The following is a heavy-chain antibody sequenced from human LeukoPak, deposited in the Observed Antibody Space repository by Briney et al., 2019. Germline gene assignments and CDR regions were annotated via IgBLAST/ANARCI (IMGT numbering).Heavy chain of an antibody. V-gene: IGHV1-46*01. Sequence: ASVKVSCKASGYTFTTYYMHWVRQAPGQGLEWMGITNPSGGSTTYAQKFQGRVTMTRDTSTSTVYMELNNLRSEDTAVYYCARDRRYCSSTSCSSTDYWGQGTLVTVST. CDR2: TNPSGGST. D-gene: IGHD2-2*01. CDR1: GYTFTTYY. J-gene: IGHJ4*02. CDR3: ARDRRYCSSTSCSSTDY.